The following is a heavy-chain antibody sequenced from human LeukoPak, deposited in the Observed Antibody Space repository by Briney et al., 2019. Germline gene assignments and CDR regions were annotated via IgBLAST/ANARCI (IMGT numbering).Heavy chain of an antibody. Sequence: SETLSLTCAVSGGSINSYYWSWIRQPPGKGLEWIGYIYYSGRTNYNPSLKSRVTISVDTSKNQFSLKLSSVTAADTAVYYCARGVAAAGTPYLFDYWGQGTLVTVSS. D-gene: IGHD6-13*01. V-gene: IGHV4-59*01. J-gene: IGHJ4*02. CDR1: GGSINSYY. CDR2: IYYSGRT. CDR3: ARGVAAAGTPYLFDY.